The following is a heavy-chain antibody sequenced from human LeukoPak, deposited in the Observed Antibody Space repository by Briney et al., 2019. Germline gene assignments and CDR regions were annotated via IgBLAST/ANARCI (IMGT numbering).Heavy chain of an antibody. Sequence: PGGSLRLSCAASGFAFSSYWMHWVRQAPGKGLVWVSRIDSDGSITNYADSVKGRFTISRDNAKNTLYLQLTSLRAEDTAVYYCARAGVYSGSYDGYWGQGTLVTVSS. CDR3: ARAGVYSGSYDGY. CDR1: GFAFSSYW. J-gene: IGHJ4*02. D-gene: IGHD1-26*01. V-gene: IGHV3-74*01. CDR2: IDSDGSIT.